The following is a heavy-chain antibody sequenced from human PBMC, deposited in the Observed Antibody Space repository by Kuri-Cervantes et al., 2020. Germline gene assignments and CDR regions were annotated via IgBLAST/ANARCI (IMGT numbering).Heavy chain of an antibody. J-gene: IGHJ4*02. CDR3: ARYCSSSTCRTFDY. Sequence: SETLSLTCAVSGYSISSGYYWGWIRQPPGKGLEWIGSIYHSGSTYYNPSLKSQVTISVDTSKNQFSLKLSSVTAADTAVYYCARYCSSSTCRTFDYWGQGTLVTVSS. V-gene: IGHV4-38-2*01. CDR2: IYHSGST. D-gene: IGHD2-2*01. CDR1: GYSISSGYY.